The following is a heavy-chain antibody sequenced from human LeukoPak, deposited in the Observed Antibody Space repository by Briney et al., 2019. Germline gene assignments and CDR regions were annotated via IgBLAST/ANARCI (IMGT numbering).Heavy chain of an antibody. CDR3: AREDWGVDGRYGMDV. D-gene: IGHD7-27*01. CDR2: IYSGGST. J-gene: IGHJ6*02. CDR1: GFTVSSNY. Sequence: AGGSLRLSCAASGFTVSSNYMSWVRQAPGKGLEWVSVIYSGGSTYYADSVKGRFTISRDNSKNTLYLQMNSLRAEDTAVYYCAREDWGVDGRYGMDVWGQGTTVTVSS. V-gene: IGHV3-66*01.